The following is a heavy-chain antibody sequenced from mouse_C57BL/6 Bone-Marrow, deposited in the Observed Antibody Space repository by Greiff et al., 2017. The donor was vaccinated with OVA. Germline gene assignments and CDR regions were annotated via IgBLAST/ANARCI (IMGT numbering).Heavy chain of an antibody. Sequence: QVQLQQSGAELARPGASVKLSCKASGYTFTSYGISWVKQRPGQGLEWIGEIFPRSGNTYYNEKFKGKATLTADKSSSTAYMELRSLTSEDSAVYFGARGITTVVVDYWGQGTTLTVSS. D-gene: IGHD1-1*01. CDR3: ARGITTVVVDY. J-gene: IGHJ2*01. CDR1: GYTFTSYG. V-gene: IGHV1-81*01. CDR2: IFPRSGNT.